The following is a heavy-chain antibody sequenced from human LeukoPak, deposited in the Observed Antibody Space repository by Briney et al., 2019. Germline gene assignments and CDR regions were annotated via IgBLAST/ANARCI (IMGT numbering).Heavy chain of an antibody. V-gene: IGHV5-51*01. J-gene: IGHJ4*02. CDR2: IDPSDSET. CDR3: ARQTAMGRSGDY. CDR1: GYSFSSYW. Sequence: GESLKISCKSSGYSFSSYWIGWVRQLLGKGLEWMGIIDPSDSETRYTPSFQGQVTISVDKSLTTAYLQWNSLKASDTAMYYCARQTAMGRSGDYWGQGTLVTVSS. D-gene: IGHD5-18*01.